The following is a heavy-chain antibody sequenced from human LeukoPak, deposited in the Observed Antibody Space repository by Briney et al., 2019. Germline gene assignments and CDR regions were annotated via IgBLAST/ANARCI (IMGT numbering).Heavy chain of an antibody. CDR2: ISSSSTYI. D-gene: IGHD2-21*02. CDR3: TRSPQYCGSDCYSDY. J-gene: IGHJ4*02. Sequence: PGGSLRLSCAASEFRFSSYTMTWVRQAPGKGLEWVSYISSSSTYIYYADSVKGRFTISRDNARNSLFLQMHSLRAEDTAVYYCTRSPQYCGSDCYSDYWGQGTLVTVSS. V-gene: IGHV3-21*01. CDR1: EFRFSSYT.